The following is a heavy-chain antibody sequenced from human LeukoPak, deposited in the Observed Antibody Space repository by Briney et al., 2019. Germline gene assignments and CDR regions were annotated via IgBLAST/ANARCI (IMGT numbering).Heavy chain of an antibody. CDR2: MNPNSGNT. Sequence: ASVKVSCKASGYTFTSYDINWVRQATGQGLEWMGWMNPNSGNTGYAQNFQGRVTMTRNTSISTAYMELSSLRSEDTAVYYCARSRTRSGYTPGYWGQGTLVTVSS. CDR3: ARSRTRSGYTPGY. D-gene: IGHD3-3*01. V-gene: IGHV1-8*01. CDR1: GYTFTSYD. J-gene: IGHJ4*02.